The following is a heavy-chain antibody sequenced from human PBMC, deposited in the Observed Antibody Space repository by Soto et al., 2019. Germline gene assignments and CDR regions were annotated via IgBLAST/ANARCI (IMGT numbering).Heavy chain of an antibody. J-gene: IGHJ6*02. D-gene: IGHD5-12*01. CDR1: GYSFTSYW. Sequence: GESLKISCKGSGYSFTSYWISWVRQMPGKGLEWMGRIDPSDSYTNYSPSFQGHVTISADKSISTAYLQWSSLKASDTAMYYCARRTGGYDYYYYGMDVWGQGTTVTVSS. CDR2: IDPSDSYT. CDR3: ARRTGGYDYYYYGMDV. V-gene: IGHV5-10-1*01.